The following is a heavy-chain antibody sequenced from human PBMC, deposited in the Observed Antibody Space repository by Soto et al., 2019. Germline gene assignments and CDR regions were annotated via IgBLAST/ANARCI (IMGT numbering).Heavy chain of an antibody. J-gene: IGHJ4*02. D-gene: IGHD6-13*01. V-gene: IGHV3-15*01. CDR1: GFTFSNAW. Sequence: EVQLVESGGGLVKPGGSLRLSCAASGFTFSNAWMSWVRQAPGKGLEWVGRIKSKTDGGTTDYAAPVKGRFTISRGDSKHSPYRQMNSLNTEDTAVYYCTTLLSSSSDYWGQVPLVTVSS. CDR3: TTLLSSSSDY. CDR2: IKSKTDGGTT.